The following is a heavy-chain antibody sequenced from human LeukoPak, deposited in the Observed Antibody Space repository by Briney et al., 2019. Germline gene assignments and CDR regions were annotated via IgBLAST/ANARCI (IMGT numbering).Heavy chain of an antibody. CDR3: ARSAGGSYFDY. CDR1: GGSISRHY. Sequence: SETLSLTCTVSGGSISRHYCSWIRQPPGKGLEWIGYIYYSGSTNYNPSLKSRVTISVDTSKNQFSLKLSSVTAADTAVYYCARSAGGSYFDYWGQGTLVTVSS. D-gene: IGHD1-26*01. J-gene: IGHJ4*02. CDR2: IYYSGST. V-gene: IGHV4-59*11.